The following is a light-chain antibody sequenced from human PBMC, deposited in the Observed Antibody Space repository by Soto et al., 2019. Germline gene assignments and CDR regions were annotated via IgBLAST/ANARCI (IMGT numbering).Light chain of an antibody. CDR3: SSYTTSGTWV. V-gene: IGLV2-14*01. Sequence: QSALTQPASVSGSPGQSITISCTGTSSDVGGYKYVYWYQKYPGKAPKLMIYEVTNRPSGVSSRFSGSKSGNTASLTISGLQTADEADYYCSSYTTSGTWVFGGGTKLTVL. CDR2: EVT. CDR1: SSDVGGYKY. J-gene: IGLJ3*02.